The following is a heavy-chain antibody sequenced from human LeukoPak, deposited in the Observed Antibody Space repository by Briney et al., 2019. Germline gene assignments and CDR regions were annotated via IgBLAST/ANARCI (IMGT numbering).Heavy chain of an antibody. V-gene: IGHV1-69*02. D-gene: IGHD3-22*01. CDR2: IIPILGIA. Sequence: SVKVSCKASGGTFSSYTISWVRQAPGQGLEWMGRIIPILGIANYAQKFQGRVTITADKSTSTAYMELSSLRSEDTAVYYCARGLSLDYDSSGYYDYWGQGTLVTVSS. CDR3: ARGLSLDYDSSGYYDY. J-gene: IGHJ4*02. CDR1: GGTFSSYT.